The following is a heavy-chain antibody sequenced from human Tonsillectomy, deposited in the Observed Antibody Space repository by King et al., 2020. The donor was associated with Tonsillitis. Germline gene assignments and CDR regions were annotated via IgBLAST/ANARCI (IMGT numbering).Heavy chain of an antibody. J-gene: IGHJ4*02. CDR3: ARGEHFDFWSGFSAFDY. D-gene: IGHD3-3*01. Sequence: VQLVESGGGLVQPGGSLRLSCAASGFSFRSYSMNWVRQAPGRGLEWISYISGSSSPIYYADSVKGRFTISRDNAKNSLSLQMNSLRAEDTGVYYCARGEHFDFWSGFSAFDYWGQGILVTVSS. V-gene: IGHV3-48*01. CDR1: GFSFRSYS. CDR2: ISGSSSPI.